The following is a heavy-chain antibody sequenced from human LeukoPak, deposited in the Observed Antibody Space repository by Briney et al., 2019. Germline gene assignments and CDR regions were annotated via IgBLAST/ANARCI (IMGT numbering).Heavy chain of an antibody. CDR1: GFTFSSYG. CDR3: AKCGSGSYLRSYMDV. V-gene: IGHV3-30*02. CDR2: VRYDGSNI. D-gene: IGHD3-10*01. Sequence: GGSLRLSCAASGFTFSSYGMHWVRQAPGKGLEWVAFVRYDGSNIYYADSVKGRFTISRDDSKNTLYLQMNSLRADDTAVYYCAKCGSGSYLRSYMDVWGKGTTVTVSS. J-gene: IGHJ6*03.